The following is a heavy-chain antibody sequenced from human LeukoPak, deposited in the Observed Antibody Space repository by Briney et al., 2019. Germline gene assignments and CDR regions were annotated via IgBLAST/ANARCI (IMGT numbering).Heavy chain of an antibody. CDR3: ARDSGYRHFDY. CDR1: GYTFNTYY. J-gene: IGHJ4*02. V-gene: IGHV1-46*02. CDR2: INPGGTST. Sequence: ASVKVSCKASGYTFNTYYIHWVRQAPGQGLEWLGIINPGGTSTIPAPGINDRLTMTRDTSTSTVYMELRSLRSDDTAVYYCARDSGYRHFDYWGQGTLVTVSS. D-gene: IGHD3-10*01.